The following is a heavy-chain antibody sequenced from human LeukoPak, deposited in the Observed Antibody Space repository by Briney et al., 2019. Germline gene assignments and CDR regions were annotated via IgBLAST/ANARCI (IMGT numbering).Heavy chain of an antibody. CDR2: TYYRSKWYS. J-gene: IGHJ4*02. Sequence: SQTLSLTCAISGDSVSSNSAAWNWIRQSPSRGLEWLGRTYYRSKWYSEYAVSVRSRITINPDTSKNQFSLQLNSVTAPDTAVYYCARLIGLGEVSPYFDFWGQGRLVTVSP. D-gene: IGHD3-16*02. CDR3: ARLIGLGEVSPYFDF. V-gene: IGHV6-1*01. CDR1: GDSVSSNSAA.